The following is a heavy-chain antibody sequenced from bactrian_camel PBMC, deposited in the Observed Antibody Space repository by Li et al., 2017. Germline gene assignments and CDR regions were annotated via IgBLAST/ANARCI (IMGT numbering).Heavy chain of an antibody. CDR1: GFTFSDHR. CDR2: IIKDGTNT. Sequence: HVQLVESGGGLVQPGGSLRLSCATSGFTFSDHRMSWVRQAPGKGLEWVSNIIKDGTNTDYADSVKGRFTLSQDNAKNTVYLQMNSLKTEDTAMYYCAVGIEMYRGNFLFCRTENNYWGQGTQVTVS. J-gene: IGHJ4*01. CDR3: AVGIEMYRGNFLFCRTENNY. V-gene: IGHV3-2*01.